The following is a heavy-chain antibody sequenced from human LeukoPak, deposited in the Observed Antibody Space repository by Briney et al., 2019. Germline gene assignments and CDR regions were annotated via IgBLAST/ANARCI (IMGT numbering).Heavy chain of an antibody. J-gene: IGHJ4*02. Sequence: PGGSLRLSCAASGFTFSNHNMNWVRQAPGKGLEWVSSISTSSSYIYYADSVKGRFTISRDNAKNSLYLQMNSLRAEDTAVYYCATGSGSYYSSDYWGQGTLVTVSS. CDR1: GFTFSNHN. CDR3: ATGSGSYYSSDY. V-gene: IGHV3-21*01. CDR2: ISTSSSYI. D-gene: IGHD3-10*01.